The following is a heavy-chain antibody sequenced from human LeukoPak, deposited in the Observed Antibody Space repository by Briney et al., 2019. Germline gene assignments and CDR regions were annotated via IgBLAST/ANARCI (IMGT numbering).Heavy chain of an antibody. CDR1: GGSISSYY. CDR2: IYTSGST. J-gene: IGHJ4*02. Sequence: SETLSLTCAVSGGSISSYYWSWIRQPAGKGLEWIGRIYTSGSTNYNPSLKSRVTMSVDTSKNQFSLKLSSVTAADTAVYYCAREYYDFWSGYYHLRWLPFDYWGQGTLVTVSS. CDR3: AREYYDFWSGYYHLRWLPFDY. D-gene: IGHD3-3*01. V-gene: IGHV4-4*07.